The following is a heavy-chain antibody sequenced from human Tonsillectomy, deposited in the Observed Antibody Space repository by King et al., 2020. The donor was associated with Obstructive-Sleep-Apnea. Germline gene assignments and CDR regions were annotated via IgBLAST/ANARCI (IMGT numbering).Heavy chain of an antibody. CDR2: ISPNSGAT. CDR1: GYTFTGYY. V-gene: IGHV1-2*02. J-gene: IGHJ4*02. Sequence: QLVQSGAEVKKPGASVKVSCKASGYTFTGYYIHWVRQAPGQGLEWMGWISPNSGATQYAQKFQDRVTMTRDTSISTAYMDLSRLRSDDTAMYYCARDMSAYDSTSPAYWGQGTLVTVSS. CDR3: ARDMSAYDSTSPAY. D-gene: IGHD3-10*01.